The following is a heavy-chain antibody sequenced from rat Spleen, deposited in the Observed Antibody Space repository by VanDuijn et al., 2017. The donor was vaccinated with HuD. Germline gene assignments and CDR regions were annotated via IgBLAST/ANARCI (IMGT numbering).Heavy chain of an antibody. J-gene: IGHJ4*01. CDR2: ITHNDGNT. CDR1: GFTFSDYG. V-gene: IGHV5-46*01. D-gene: IGHD3-6*01. Sequence: EVQLVESGGGLVQPGRSMKLSCAASGFTFSDYGMAWVRQAPGRGLEWVATITHNDGNTYYPDSVRGRFTISRDNAQSTLYLQMNSLRSEDTATYYCTRENWVVDAWGQGASVTVSS. CDR3: TRENWVVDA.